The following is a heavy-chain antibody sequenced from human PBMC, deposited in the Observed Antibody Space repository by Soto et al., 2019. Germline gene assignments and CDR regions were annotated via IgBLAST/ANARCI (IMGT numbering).Heavy chain of an antibody. J-gene: IGHJ4*02. V-gene: IGHV4-31*03. Sequence: TLSLTCTVSGGSISSGGYYWSWIRQHPGKGLEWIGYIYYSGSTYYNPSLKSRVTISVDTSKNQFSLKLSSVTAADTAVYYCARDNWGSGSYHFFDYWGQGTLVTVSS. CDR1: GGSISSGGYY. CDR2: IYYSGST. D-gene: IGHD3-10*01. CDR3: ARDNWGSGSYHFFDY.